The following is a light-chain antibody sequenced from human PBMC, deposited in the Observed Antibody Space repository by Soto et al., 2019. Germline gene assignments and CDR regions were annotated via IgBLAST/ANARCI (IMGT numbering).Light chain of an antibody. CDR1: NSDVGSYNL. CDR2: EVT. J-gene: IGLJ1*01. CDR3: FSYAGDSVYV. Sequence: QSVLTQPASVSGSPRQSITISCTGTNSDVGSYNLVSWFQQHPGKAPKLVIYEVTKRPSGVSDRFSGSKSGNTASLIISGLQAEDEADYYCFSYAGDSVYVFGTGTKVTVL. V-gene: IGLV2-23*02.